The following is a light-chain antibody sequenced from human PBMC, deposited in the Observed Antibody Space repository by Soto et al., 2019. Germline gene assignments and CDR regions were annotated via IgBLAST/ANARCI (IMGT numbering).Light chain of an antibody. CDR3: TSYTSSSTPYV. CDR2: DVT. Sequence: QSVLTQPASVSGSLGQSITISCTGTSSDVGGYNFVAWYQQHPGKAPKIMIYDVTDRPSGVSNRFSGSKSGNTASLTISGLQAEDEADYYCTSYTSSSTPYVFGTGTKVTVL. CDR1: SSDVGGYNF. J-gene: IGLJ1*01. V-gene: IGLV2-14*01.